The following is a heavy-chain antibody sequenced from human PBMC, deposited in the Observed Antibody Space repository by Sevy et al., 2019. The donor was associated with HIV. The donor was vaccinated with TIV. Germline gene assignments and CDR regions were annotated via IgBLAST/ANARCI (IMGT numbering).Heavy chain of an antibody. CDR3: AKADALLWFGELLSYFDY. CDR1: GFTFSSYA. J-gene: IGHJ4*02. CDR2: ISDRDDTT. Sequence: GGSLRLSCVVSGFTFSSYAMSWVRQAPGKGLEWVSAISDRDDTTYYADSVKGRFTISRDNSQNTLHLQMNNLRVEDTAVYHCAKADALLWFGELLSYFDYWGQGTLVTVSS. V-gene: IGHV3-23*01. D-gene: IGHD3-10*01.